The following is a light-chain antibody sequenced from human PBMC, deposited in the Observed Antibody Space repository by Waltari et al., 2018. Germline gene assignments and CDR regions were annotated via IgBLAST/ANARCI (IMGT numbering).Light chain of an antibody. CDR1: SSNIGRDI. CDR3: AAWDDSLNGVV. CDR2: NNN. Sequence: QSVLTQSPSASGTSGQRVTISCSGSSSNIGRDIVNWYRHLPGTAPKLLIYNNNQRPSGVPDRFSGSKSGTSASLAISGIQSEDEADYYCAAWDDSLNGVVFGGGTKLSVL. J-gene: IGLJ2*01. V-gene: IGLV1-44*01.